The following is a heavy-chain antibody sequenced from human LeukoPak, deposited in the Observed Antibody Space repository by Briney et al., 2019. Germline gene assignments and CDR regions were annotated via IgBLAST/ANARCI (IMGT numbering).Heavy chain of an antibody. V-gene: IGHV1-8*03. CDR3: AREGGMDGVWFFDY. CDR1: GYTFTSYD. D-gene: IGHD2-8*01. CDR2: MNPNSGNT. Sequence: GASVKVSCKASGYTFTSYDINWVRQATGQGLEWMGWMNPNSGNTGYAQKFQGRVTITRNTSISTAYMELSSLRSEDTAVYYCAREGGMDGVWFFDYWGQGTLVTVSP. J-gene: IGHJ4*02.